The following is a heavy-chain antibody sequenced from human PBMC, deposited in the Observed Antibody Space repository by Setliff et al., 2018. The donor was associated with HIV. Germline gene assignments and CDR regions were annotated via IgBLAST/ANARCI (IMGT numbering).Heavy chain of an antibody. CDR2: YDAVEGTI. D-gene: IGHD3-10*01. CDR1: GYTLSGLS. J-gene: IGHJ3*02. V-gene: IGHV1-24*01. CDR3: TTDQGLFVASNI. Sequence: ASVKVSCKVSGYTLSGLSMHWVRQAPGKGLEWMGGYDAVEGTILYAQKFQGRVAMTEDMSADTTYLQLNSLTSEDTAVYYCTTDQGLFVASNIWGQGTMVTVSS.